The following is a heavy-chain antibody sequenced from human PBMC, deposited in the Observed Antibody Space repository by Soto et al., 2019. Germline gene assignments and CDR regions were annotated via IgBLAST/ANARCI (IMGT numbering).Heavy chain of an antibody. CDR1: GYTLTELS. CDR3: ASVEGRPSAMQGPDYFDY. J-gene: IGHJ4*02. V-gene: IGHV1-24*01. CDR2: FDPDDGET. D-gene: IGHD2-2*01. Sequence: QVQLVQSGAEVKKPGASVKVSCKVSGYTLTELSMHWVRQAPGKGLEWMGGFDPDDGETIYAQKFQGRVTMTEDTSADTDYMELSSLRSEATAVYYCASVEGRPSAMQGPDYFDYWGQGTLVTVSS.